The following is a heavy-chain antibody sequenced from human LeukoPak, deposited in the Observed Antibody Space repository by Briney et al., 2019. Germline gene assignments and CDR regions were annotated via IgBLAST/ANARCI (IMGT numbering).Heavy chain of an antibody. V-gene: IGHV3-48*03. D-gene: IGHD6-13*01. CDR2: ISNSGSTI. J-gene: IGHJ3*02. Sequence: PGGSLRLSCAASGFTFSSYEMNWVRQAPGKGLEWVSYISNSGSTIYYADSVKGRFTISRDNAKNSLYLQMNSLRAEDTAVYYCARVGYSSSWYKADAFDIWGQGTMVTVSS. CDR1: GFTFSSYE. CDR3: ARVGYSSSWYKADAFDI.